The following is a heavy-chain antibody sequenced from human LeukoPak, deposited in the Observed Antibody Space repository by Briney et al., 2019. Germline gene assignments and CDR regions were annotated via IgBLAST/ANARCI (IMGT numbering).Heavy chain of an antibody. CDR3: ARDGRGLWFGELYDWFDP. Sequence: GASVKVSCKASGYTFTGYYMHWVRQASGQGLEWMGWINPNSGGTNYAQKFQGRVTMTRDTSISTAYMELSRLRSDDTAVYYCARDGRGLWFGELYDWFDPWGQGTLVTVSS. V-gene: IGHV1-2*02. J-gene: IGHJ5*02. D-gene: IGHD3-10*01. CDR2: INPNSGGT. CDR1: GYTFTGYY.